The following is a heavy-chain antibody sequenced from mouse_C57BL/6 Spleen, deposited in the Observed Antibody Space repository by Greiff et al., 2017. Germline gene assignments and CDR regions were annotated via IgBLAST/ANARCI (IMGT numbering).Heavy chain of an antibody. CDR1: GYTFTDYE. J-gene: IGHJ4*01. CDR2: IDPETGGT. Sequence: QVQLQQSGAELVRPGASVPLSCKASGYTFTDYEMHWVKQTPVHGLEWIGAIDPETGGTAYNQKFKGKAILTADKSSSTAYMELRSLTSEDSAVYYCTRDPNYAMDYWGQGASGTVS. V-gene: IGHV1-15*01. CDR3: TRDPNYAMDY.